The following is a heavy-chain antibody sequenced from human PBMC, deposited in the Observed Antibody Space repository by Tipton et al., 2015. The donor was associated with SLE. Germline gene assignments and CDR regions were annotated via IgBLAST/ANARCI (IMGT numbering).Heavy chain of an antibody. CDR2: IYVSGST. CDR1: RGSFSGYY. CDR3: ARDLRAIGDRFDP. D-gene: IGHD3-16*01. J-gene: IGHJ5*02. V-gene: IGHV4-4*07. Sequence: TLSLTCAVYRGSFSGYYWSWIRQPAGKGLEWIGRIYVSGSTNYNPSLKSRVTMSVDVSKNQFSLKLSSVTAADTAVYYCARDLRAIGDRFDPWGQGALVTVSS.